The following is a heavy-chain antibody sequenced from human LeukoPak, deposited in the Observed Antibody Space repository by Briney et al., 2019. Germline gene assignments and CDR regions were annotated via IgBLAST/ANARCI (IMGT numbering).Heavy chain of an antibody. CDR3: ARDKTPYCGGDSYAFDI. CDR1: GFSFSSYE. D-gene: IGHD2-21*02. CDR2: ISRGGSST. V-gene: IGHV3-48*03. Sequence: GGSLRLSCEASGFSFSSYEMNWVRQAPGKGLEWLSYISRGGSSTYYVDSVRGRFTISRDNAKNSLYLQMNSLRAEDTAVYYCARDKTPYCGGDSYAFDIWGQGTVVTPSA. J-gene: IGHJ3*02.